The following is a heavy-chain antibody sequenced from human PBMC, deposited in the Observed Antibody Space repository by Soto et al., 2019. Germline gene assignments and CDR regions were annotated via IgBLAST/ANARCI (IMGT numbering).Heavy chain of an antibody. CDR1: DGTIRSYY. D-gene: IGHD6-6*01. J-gene: IGHJ6*02. Sequence: PSETKSLTCTVADGTIRSYYWSWIRQPPGKGLEWIGYIYYSGSTNYNPSLKSRVTISVDTSKNQFSLKLSSVTAADTAVYYCARVLIAARRLYYYGMDVWGQGTTVTVSS. CDR2: IYYSGST. CDR3: ARVLIAARRLYYYGMDV. V-gene: IGHV4-59*01.